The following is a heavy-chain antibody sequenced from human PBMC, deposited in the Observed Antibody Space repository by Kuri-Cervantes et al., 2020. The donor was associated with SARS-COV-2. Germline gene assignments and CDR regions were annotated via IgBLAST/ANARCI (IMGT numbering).Heavy chain of an antibody. J-gene: IGHJ6*02. CDR1: GYTFTGYY. CDR3: ARRIAAAGYYYYYGMDI. Sequence: ASVKVSCKASGYTFTGYYMHWVRQAPGQGLEWMGWISAHNGNTNYAQKLQGRVTMTTDTSTSTAYMELRSLRSDDTAVYYCARRIAAAGYYYYYGMDIWGQGTTVTVSS. D-gene: IGHD6-13*01. CDR2: ISAHNGNT. V-gene: IGHV1-18*04.